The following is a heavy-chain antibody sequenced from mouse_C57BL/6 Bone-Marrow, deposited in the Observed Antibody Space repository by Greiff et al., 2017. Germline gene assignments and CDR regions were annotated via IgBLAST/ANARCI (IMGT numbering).Heavy chain of an antibody. J-gene: IGHJ2*01. D-gene: IGHD2-4*01. Sequence: EVQLQQSGPVLVKPGASVKMSCKASGYTFTDYYMNWVKQSHGKSLEWIGVINPYNGGTSYNQKFKGKATLTVDQSSSTAYMELNSLTSEDSAVYYCAREDYPLHYWGQGTTLTVSS. CDR1: GYTFTDYY. CDR2: INPYNGGT. V-gene: IGHV1-19*01. CDR3: AREDYPLHY.